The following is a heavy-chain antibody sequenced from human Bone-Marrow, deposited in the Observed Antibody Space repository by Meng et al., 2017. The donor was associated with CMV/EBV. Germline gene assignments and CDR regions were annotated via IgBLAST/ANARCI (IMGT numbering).Heavy chain of an antibody. Sequence: GESLKISCKGSGYSFTSYWIGWVRQMPGKGLEWMGIIYPGDSDTRYSPSFQDQVTISADKSISTAYLQWSSLKASDTAMYYCARLSLGTLFGVVIKNYFDYWGQGTLVTVSS. CDR2: IYPGDSDT. J-gene: IGHJ4*02. D-gene: IGHD3-3*01. CDR3: ARLSLGTLFGVVIKNYFDY. CDR1: GYSFTSYW. V-gene: IGHV5-51*01.